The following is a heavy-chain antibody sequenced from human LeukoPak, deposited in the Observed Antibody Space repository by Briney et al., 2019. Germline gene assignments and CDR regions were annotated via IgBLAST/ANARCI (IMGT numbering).Heavy chain of an antibody. CDR2: FYPEDGET. V-gene: IGHV1-24*01. Sequence: ASVKVSCKVSGYTLTELSMHWVRQAPGKGLEWMGGFYPEDGETIYAQKFQGRVTMTEDTSTDTAYMELSSLRSEDTAVYYCAFIPTVLLKEYYFDYWGQGTLVTVSS. D-gene: IGHD3-10*01. CDR3: AFIPTVLLKEYYFDY. J-gene: IGHJ4*02. CDR1: GYTLTELS.